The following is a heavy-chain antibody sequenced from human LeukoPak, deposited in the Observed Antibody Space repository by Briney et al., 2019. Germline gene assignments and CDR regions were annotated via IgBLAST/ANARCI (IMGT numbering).Heavy chain of an antibody. Sequence: GGSLRLSCAASGFTFSSYWMHWVRHAPGKGLVWVSRINSDGSRTTYADSVKGRFTISRDNAKNTLYLQMNSLRAEDTAVYYCANTQAALWFSSGPDYYYMDVWGKGTTVTVSS. D-gene: IGHD5-18*01. CDR2: INSDGSRT. CDR1: GFTFSSYW. V-gene: IGHV3-74*01. CDR3: ANTQAALWFSSGPDYYYMDV. J-gene: IGHJ6*03.